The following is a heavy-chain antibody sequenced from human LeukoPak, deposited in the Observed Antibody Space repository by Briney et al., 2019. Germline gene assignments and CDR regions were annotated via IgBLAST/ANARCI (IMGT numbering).Heavy chain of an antibody. D-gene: IGHD3-10*01. CDR1: GFTFSSYG. CDR3: ARDYSATGSFDY. Sequence: GGSLRLSCAASGFTFSSYGMNWVRQAPGKGLEWVSYISISSSTIYYADSVKGLFTISRDNAKNSLYLQMNSLRDEDSAVYYCARDYSATGSFDYWGQGTLVTVSS. CDR2: ISISSSTI. V-gene: IGHV3-48*02. J-gene: IGHJ4*02.